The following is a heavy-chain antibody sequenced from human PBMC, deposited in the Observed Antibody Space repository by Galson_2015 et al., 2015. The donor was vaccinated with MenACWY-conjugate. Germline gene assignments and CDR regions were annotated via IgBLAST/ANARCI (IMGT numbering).Heavy chain of an antibody. Sequence: QSGAEVKKPGESLKISCKGSGYSFTNYWIGWVRQMPGRGLEWMGLTDPHNSNTRYSPSFQGQVTISADESISTAFLQWSSSKASDTAMYYCARHPPGGRGMDVWGRGTTVTVSS. CDR1: GYSFTNYW. J-gene: IGHJ6*02. D-gene: IGHD1-26*01. CDR3: ARHPPGGRGMDV. CDR2: TDPHNSNT. V-gene: IGHV5-51*01.